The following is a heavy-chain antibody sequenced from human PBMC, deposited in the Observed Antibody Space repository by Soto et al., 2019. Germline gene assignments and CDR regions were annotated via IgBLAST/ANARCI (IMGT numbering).Heavy chain of an antibody. Sequence: SVKVSCKASGGTFSSYAISWVRQAPGQGLEWMGGIIPIFGTANYAQKFQGRVTITADKSTSTAYMELSSLRSEDTAVYYCARSGGSGSYYPTYYYYYYGMDVWGQGTTVTVSS. V-gene: IGHV1-69*06. CDR3: ARSGGSGSYYPTYYYYYYGMDV. CDR2: IIPIFGTA. J-gene: IGHJ6*02. CDR1: GGTFSSYA. D-gene: IGHD3-10*01.